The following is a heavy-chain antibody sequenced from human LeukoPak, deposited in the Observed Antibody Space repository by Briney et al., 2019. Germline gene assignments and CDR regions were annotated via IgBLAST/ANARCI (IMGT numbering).Heavy chain of an antibody. Sequence: GGSLGLSCAASGFTFSSYSMNWVRQAPGKGLEWVSSISSSSSYIYYADSVKGRFTISRDNAKNSLYLQMNSLRAEDTAVYYCARDPPGYSGYQPMDVWGKGTTVTVSS. J-gene: IGHJ6*03. V-gene: IGHV3-21*01. D-gene: IGHD5-12*01. CDR2: ISSSSSYI. CDR1: GFTFSSYS. CDR3: ARDPPGYSGYQPMDV.